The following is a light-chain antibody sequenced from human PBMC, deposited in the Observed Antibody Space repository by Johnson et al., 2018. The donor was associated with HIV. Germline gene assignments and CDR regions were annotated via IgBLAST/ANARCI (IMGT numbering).Light chain of an antibody. J-gene: IGLJ1*01. Sequence: QSVLAQPPSVSAAPGQKVTISCSGSSSNIGNNYVSWYQQLPGTAPKFLIYDNNKRPSGIPDRFSGSKSGTSATLAITGLQTGDEADYYCGTLDTSLSVYVFGTGTKVTVL. CDR3: GTLDTSLSVYV. CDR1: SSNIGNNY. V-gene: IGLV1-51*01. CDR2: DNN.